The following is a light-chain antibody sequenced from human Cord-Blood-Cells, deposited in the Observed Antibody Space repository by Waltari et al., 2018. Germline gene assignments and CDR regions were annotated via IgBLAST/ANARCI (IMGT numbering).Light chain of an antibody. CDR2: WAS. Sequence: DIVMTQSPDSLAVSLGERATINRKSSQSVLYRSNNKNYLAWYQQKPGQPPKLLIYWASTRESGVPDRFSGSGSGTDFTLTISSLQAEDVAVYYCQQYYSTPPTFGQGTKVEIK. CDR1: QSVLYRSNNKNY. V-gene: IGKV4-1*01. J-gene: IGKJ1*01. CDR3: QQYYSTPPT.